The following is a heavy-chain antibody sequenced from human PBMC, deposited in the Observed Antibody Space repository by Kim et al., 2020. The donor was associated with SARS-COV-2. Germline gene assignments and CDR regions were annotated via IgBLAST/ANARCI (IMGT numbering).Heavy chain of an antibody. J-gene: IGHJ4*02. D-gene: IGHD6-13*01. V-gene: IGHV3-53*04. Sequence: AASGEGRFSSSRHNSKNTLYLQMDSLRPGDTAVYYCARVIVATGSEHSDYWGQGTLVTVSS. CDR3: ARVIVATGSEHSDY.